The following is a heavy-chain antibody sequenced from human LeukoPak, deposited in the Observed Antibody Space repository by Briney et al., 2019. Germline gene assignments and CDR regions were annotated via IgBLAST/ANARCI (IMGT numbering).Heavy chain of an antibody. Sequence: GRSLRLSCAASGFTFSTYGMHWVRQAPGKGLEWVAVISYDGSNKNYVDSVKGRFTISRDNSKSTLYLQMNSLRAEDTAVYYCARADCGGDCYIHAEYFQHWGQGTLVTVSS. CDR2: ISYDGSNK. D-gene: IGHD2-21*02. CDR3: ARADCGGDCYIHAEYFQH. CDR1: GFTFSTYG. J-gene: IGHJ1*01. V-gene: IGHV3-30*03.